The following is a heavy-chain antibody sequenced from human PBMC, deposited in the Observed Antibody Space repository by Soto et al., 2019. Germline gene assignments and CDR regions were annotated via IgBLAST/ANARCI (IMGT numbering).Heavy chain of an antibody. Sequence: GASVKVSCKASGGTFSSYTISWVRQAPGQGLEWMGRIIPILGIANYAQKFQGRVTITADKSTSTAYMELSSLRSEDTAVFYFAGAGYVRNSGGVFDIWGKGTMDPVSS. CDR3: AGAGYVRNSGGVFDI. CDR2: IIPILGIA. J-gene: IGHJ3*02. V-gene: IGHV1-69*02. D-gene: IGHD3-10*01. CDR1: GGTFSSYT.